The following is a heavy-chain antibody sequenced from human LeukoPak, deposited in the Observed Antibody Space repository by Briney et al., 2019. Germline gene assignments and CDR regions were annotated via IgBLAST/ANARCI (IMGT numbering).Heavy chain of an antibody. CDR2: IKQDGSEK. CDR3: ARVGYCSSTSCYAPSGVAFDI. Sequence: GGSLRLSCAASGFTFSSYSMNWVRQAPGKGLEWVANIKQDGSEKYYVDSVKGRFTISRGNAKNSLYLQMNSLRAEDTAVYYCARVGYCSSTSCYAPSGVAFDIWGQGTMVTVSS. CDR1: GFTFSSYS. D-gene: IGHD2-2*01. J-gene: IGHJ3*02. V-gene: IGHV3-7*01.